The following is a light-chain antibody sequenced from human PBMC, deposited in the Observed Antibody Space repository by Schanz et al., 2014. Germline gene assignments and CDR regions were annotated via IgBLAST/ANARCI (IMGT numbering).Light chain of an antibody. V-gene: IGKV3D-20*02. CDR2: GVS. CDR3: QQRHNWPVT. Sequence: EIVLTQSPGTLSLSPGERATLSCRASQSVSSSYLAWYQQKPGQAPRLLIYGVSSRDAGIPDRFSGSGSGTDFTLTISRLEPEDFAVYYCQQRHNWPVTFGQGTRLEIK. CDR1: QSVSSSY. J-gene: IGKJ5*01.